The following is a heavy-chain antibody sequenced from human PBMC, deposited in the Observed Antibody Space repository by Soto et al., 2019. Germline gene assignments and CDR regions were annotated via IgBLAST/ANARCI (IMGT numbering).Heavy chain of an antibody. CDR1: GFTFSSYA. V-gene: IGHV3-23*01. CDR2: ISGSGGST. Sequence: EVQLLESGGGLVQPGGSLRLSCAASGFTFSSYAMSWVRQVPGKGLEWVSAISGSGGSTYYADSVKGRFTISRDNSKNTLYLQMNILRAEDTAVYYCANHLWFGELSNWGQGTLVTVSS. J-gene: IGHJ4*02. D-gene: IGHD3-10*01. CDR3: ANHLWFGELSN.